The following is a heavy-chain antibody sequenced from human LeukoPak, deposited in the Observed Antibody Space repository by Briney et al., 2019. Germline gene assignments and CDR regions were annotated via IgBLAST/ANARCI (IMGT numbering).Heavy chain of an antibody. D-gene: IGHD3-10*01. CDR1: GGSISSYY. J-gene: IGHJ3*02. Sequence: PSETLSLTCTVSGGSISSYYWSWIRQPPGNGLEWIGYIYYSGSTNYHPSLKSRVTISVDTSKNQFSLKLSSVTAADTAVYYCARPTMVRRNDAFDIWGQGTMVTVSS. CDR2: IYYSGST. V-gene: IGHV4-59*08. CDR3: ARPTMVRRNDAFDI.